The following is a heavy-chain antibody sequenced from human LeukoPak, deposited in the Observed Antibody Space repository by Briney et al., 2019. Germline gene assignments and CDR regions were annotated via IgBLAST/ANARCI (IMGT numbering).Heavy chain of an antibody. CDR3: ARGRYDSSGYYSIFDY. J-gene: IGHJ4*02. Sequence: PGGAPRLSCAASGLALCADIMSGVRQAPAKGLGWVSSISRISIYMYSAASVKGRFTIYRDNAKKSLYLQMKSLRPEDTAVYYFARGRYDSSGYYSIFDYWGQGTLVTVSS. V-gene: IGHV3-21*01. CDR2: ISRISIYM. D-gene: IGHD3-22*01. CDR1: GLALCADI.